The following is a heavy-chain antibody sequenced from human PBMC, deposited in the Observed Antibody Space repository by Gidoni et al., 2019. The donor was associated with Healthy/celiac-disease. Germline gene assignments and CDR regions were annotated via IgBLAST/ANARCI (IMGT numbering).Heavy chain of an antibody. CDR3: ARDQGSYGYLAFDY. V-gene: IGHV4-59*01. Sequence: QVQLHESGPGLVKPSETLSLPCTVAGGPISSYYWSWIRQPPGKGLEWIGYIYYSGSTNYNPSLKSRVTIAVDTSKNRFSLKLSSVTAADTAVYYCARDQGSYGYLAFDYWGQGTLVTVSS. D-gene: IGHD5-18*01. J-gene: IGHJ4*02. CDR2: IYYSGST. CDR1: GGPISSYY.